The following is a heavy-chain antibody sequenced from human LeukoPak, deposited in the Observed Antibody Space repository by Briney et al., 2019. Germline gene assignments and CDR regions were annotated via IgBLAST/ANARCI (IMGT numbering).Heavy chain of an antibody. J-gene: IGHJ5*02. CDR1: GNDFSDFY. V-gene: IGHV1-2*02. CDR2: INPHSRAT. Sequence: ASVKVSCKASGNDFSDFYFNRVRQAPGRGLEWVGWINPHSRATHYAQRFRGRVTMEASITTGYMGLNSLTSDDTAVYYCVTTSVTHTRDPWGQGTLVTVSS. D-gene: IGHD5/OR15-5a*01. CDR3: VTTSVTHTRDP.